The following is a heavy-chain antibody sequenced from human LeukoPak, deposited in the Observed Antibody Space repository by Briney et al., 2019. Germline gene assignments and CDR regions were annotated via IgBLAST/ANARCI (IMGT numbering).Heavy chain of an antibody. D-gene: IGHD5-12*01. CDR1: GFTFSSYA. J-gene: IGHJ6*02. CDR3: AEMATNPYYYYGMDV. V-gene: IGHV3-23*01. CDR2: ISGSGGST. Sequence: GSLRLSCAASGFTFSSYAMSWVRQAPGKGLEWVSAISGSGGSTYYADSVKGRFTISRDNSKNTLYLQMNSLRAEDTAVYYCAEMATNPYYYYGMDVWGQGTTVTVSS.